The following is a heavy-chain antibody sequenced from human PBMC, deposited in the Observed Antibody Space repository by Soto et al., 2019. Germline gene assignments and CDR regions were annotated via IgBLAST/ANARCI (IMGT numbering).Heavy chain of an antibody. Sequence: QVHLVQSGAEVKKPGASVKVSCKASGYTFTSYGITWVRQAPVQGLEWMGWISAHNGNTDYAQKLQGRVIVTRDTSTSTAYMELRSLRSDDTAVYYCARGRYGDYWGQGALVTVSS. J-gene: IGHJ4*02. D-gene: IGHD1-1*01. CDR2: ISAHNGNT. V-gene: IGHV1-18*01. CDR3: ARGRYGDY. CDR1: GYTFTSYG.